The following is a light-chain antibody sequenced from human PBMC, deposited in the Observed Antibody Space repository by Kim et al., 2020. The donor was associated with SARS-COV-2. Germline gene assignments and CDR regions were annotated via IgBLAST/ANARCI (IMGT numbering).Light chain of an antibody. CDR2: GAS. CDR1: QTIGDSY. V-gene: IGKV3-20*01. J-gene: IGKJ1*01. CDR3: QHYGASPKT. Sequence: IMLTQSPDLLSLSPGERATLSCRASQTIGDSYLVWYQQKPGQAPRLLIYGASSRATGIPDRFSGSGSGTDFTLTISRLESEDFAVYYCQHYGASPKTFGQGTKVEIK.